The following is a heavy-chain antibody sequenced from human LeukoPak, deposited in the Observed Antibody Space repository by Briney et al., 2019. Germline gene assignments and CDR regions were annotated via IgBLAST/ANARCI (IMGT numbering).Heavy chain of an antibody. Sequence: GGSLRLSCAASGFTFSSYAMSWVRQAPGKGLEWVSAISGSGGSTYYADSVKGRFTISRDNSKNTLYLQMNSLRAEDTAVYYCAKDLRYSSGWYIDYWGQGTLVTVSS. CDR2: ISGSGGST. D-gene: IGHD6-19*01. V-gene: IGHV3-23*01. CDR1: GFTFSSYA. CDR3: AKDLRYSSGWYIDY. J-gene: IGHJ4*02.